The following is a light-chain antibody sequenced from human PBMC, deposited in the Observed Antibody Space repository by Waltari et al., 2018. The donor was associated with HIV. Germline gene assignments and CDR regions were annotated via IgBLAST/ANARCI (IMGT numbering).Light chain of an antibody. CDR3: QQSYTTPRT. V-gene: IGKV1-39*01. J-gene: IGKJ1*01. CDR2: TAS. CDR1: QTITNF. Sequence: DIQMPQSPSSLSASVGDRLTITCRTSQTITNFLNWYQQKPGKAPNLLIYTASNLQSGVPARFSGSGSGTEFTLTISNLQPEDFATYYCQQSYTTPRTFGQGTKVKIK.